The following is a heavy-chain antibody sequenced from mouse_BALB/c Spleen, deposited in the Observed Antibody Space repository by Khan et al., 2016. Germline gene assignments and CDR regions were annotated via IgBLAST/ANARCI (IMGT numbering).Heavy chain of an antibody. J-gene: IGHJ3*01. CDR1: GFDFSRYW. D-gene: IGHD1-1*01. CDR3: ARARYYGYVAN. V-gene: IGHV4-1*02. CDR2: INPESSTI. Sequence: EVKLLESGGGLVQPGGSLKLSCAASGFDFSRYWMSWVRQAPGKGLEWIGEINPESSTINYTPSLKDKFIISRDNARNTLFLQMSKVRSEDTALYYCARARYYGYVANWGQGTLVTVSA.